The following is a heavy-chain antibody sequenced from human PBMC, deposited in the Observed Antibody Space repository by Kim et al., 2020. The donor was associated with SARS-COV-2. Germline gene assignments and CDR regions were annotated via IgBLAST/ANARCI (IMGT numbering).Heavy chain of an antibody. CDR2: IIPIFGTA. CDR1: GGTFSSYA. Sequence: SVKVSCKASGGTFSSYAISWVRQAPGQGLEWMGGIIPIFGTANYAQKFQGRVTITADESTSTAYMELSSLRSEDTAVYYCARENGFGSGRYWKNAFDIWGQGTMVTVSS. J-gene: IGHJ3*02. D-gene: IGHD2-15*01. CDR3: ARENGFGSGRYWKNAFDI. V-gene: IGHV1-69*13.